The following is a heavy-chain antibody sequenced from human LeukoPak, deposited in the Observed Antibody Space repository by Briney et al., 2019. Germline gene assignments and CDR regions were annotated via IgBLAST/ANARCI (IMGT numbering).Heavy chain of an antibody. CDR2: TRNKANSYTT. V-gene: IGHV3-72*01. CDR1: GFTFSDHY. Sequence: PGGSLRLSCAASGFTFSDHYMDWVRQAPGKGLEWVGRTRNKANSYTTEYAASVKGRFTISRDDSKNSLYLQMNSLKTEDTAVYYCVCVEMATIRNYYYYYGMDVWGQGTTVTVSS. D-gene: IGHD5-24*01. CDR3: VCVEMATIRNYYYYYGMDV. J-gene: IGHJ6*02.